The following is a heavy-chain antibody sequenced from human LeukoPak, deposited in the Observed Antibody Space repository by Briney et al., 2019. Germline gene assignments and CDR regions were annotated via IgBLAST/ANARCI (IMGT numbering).Heavy chain of an antibody. CDR1: GFTFSSYA. V-gene: IGHV3-23*01. CDR3: AKDYYDSSGCYPDYYYYYMDV. CDR2: ISGSGGST. Sequence: GGSLRLSCAASGFTFSSYAMGWVRQAPGKGLEWVSAISGSGGSTYYADSVKGRFTISRDNSKNTLYLQMNSLRAEDTAVYYCAKDYYDSSGCYPDYYYYYMDVWGKGTTVTVSS. D-gene: IGHD3-22*01. J-gene: IGHJ6*03.